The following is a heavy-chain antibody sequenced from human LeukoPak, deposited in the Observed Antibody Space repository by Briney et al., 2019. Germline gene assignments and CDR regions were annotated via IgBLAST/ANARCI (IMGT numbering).Heavy chain of an antibody. Sequence: GASVKVSCKASGYTFTSYGISWVRQAPGQGLEWMGWITAYNGNTNYAQKFQGRVTMTRNTSISTAYMELSSLRSEDTAVYYCARRTTTVTTFQFGYYYYYMDVWGKGTTVTISS. CDR2: ITAYNGNT. J-gene: IGHJ6*03. D-gene: IGHD4-17*01. CDR1: GYTFTSYG. V-gene: IGHV1-18*01. CDR3: ARRTTTVTTFQFGYYYYYMDV.